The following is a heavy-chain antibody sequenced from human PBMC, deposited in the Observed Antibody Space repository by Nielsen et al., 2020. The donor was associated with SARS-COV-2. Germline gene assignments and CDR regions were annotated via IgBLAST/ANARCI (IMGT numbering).Heavy chain of an antibody. CDR1: GFTVSSNY. V-gene: IGHV3-53*01. CDR3: AKDGARGAYGYFDY. CDR2: IYSGGST. D-gene: IGHD5-12*01. Sequence: GESLKISCAASGFTVSSNYMSWVRQAPGKGLEWVSVIYSGGSTYYADSVKGRFTISRNNSKNTLYLQMNSLRAEDTAVYYCAKDGARGAYGYFDYWGQGTLVTVSS. J-gene: IGHJ4*02.